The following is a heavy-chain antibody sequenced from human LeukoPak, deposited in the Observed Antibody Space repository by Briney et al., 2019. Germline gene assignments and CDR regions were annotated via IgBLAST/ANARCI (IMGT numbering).Heavy chain of an antibody. CDR3: ARGYLWDAFDI. CDR1: GGSISSYY. V-gene: IGHV4-59*12. D-gene: IGHD2/OR15-2a*01. Sequence: PSETLSLTCTVSGGSISSYYWSWIRQPPGKGLEWIGYIYYSGSTNYNPSLKSRVTISVDTSKNQFSLKLSSVTAADTAVYYCARGYLWDAFDIWGQGTMVTVSS. CDR2: IYYSGST. J-gene: IGHJ3*02.